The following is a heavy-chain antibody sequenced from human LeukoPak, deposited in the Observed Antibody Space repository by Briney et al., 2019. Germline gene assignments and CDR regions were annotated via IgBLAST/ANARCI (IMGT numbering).Heavy chain of an antibody. CDR2: ISGSGGST. J-gene: IGHJ4*02. D-gene: IGHD3-10*01. CDR1: GFTFSSYA. V-gene: IGHV3-23*01. Sequence: GGSLRLSCAASGFTFSSYAMSWVRQAPGKGLEWVSAISGSGGSTYYADSVKGRFTISRDNSKNTLYLQMNSLRAEDTAVYYCAKGTMVRGVYGYYFDYWGQGTLVTVSS. CDR3: AKGTMVRGVYGYYFDY.